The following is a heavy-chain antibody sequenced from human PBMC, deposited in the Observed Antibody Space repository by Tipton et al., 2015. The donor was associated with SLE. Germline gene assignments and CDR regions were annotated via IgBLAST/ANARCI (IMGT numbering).Heavy chain of an antibody. CDR1: GFTFSSYS. Sequence: SLRLSCAASGFTFSSYSMNWVRQAPGKGLEWVGAISGDGDATYYADSVKGRFTISRDNSKRTLNLQMNSLRAEDTAVYYCARDRGRDYDTLTGYRRHWGQGTLVAASS. D-gene: IGHD3-9*01. J-gene: IGHJ4*02. V-gene: IGHV3-23*01. CDR3: ARDRGRDYDTLTGYRRH. CDR2: ISGDGDAT.